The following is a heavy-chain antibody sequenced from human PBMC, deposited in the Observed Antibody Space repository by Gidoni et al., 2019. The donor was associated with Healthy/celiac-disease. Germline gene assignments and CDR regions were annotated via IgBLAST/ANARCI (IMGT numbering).Heavy chain of an antibody. Sequence: EVQLLESGGGLVQPGVSLRLSCAASGFTFSSYAMIWVRQAPGKGREWVSAISGSGGSTYYADSVKGRFTISRDNSKNTLYLQMNSLRAEDTAVYYCAKDRSRAYYYDSSGYSPDAFDIWGQGTMVTVSS. CDR1: GFTFSSYA. CDR2: ISGSGGST. CDR3: AKDRSRAYYYDSSGYSPDAFDI. J-gene: IGHJ3*02. V-gene: IGHV3-23*01. D-gene: IGHD3-22*01.